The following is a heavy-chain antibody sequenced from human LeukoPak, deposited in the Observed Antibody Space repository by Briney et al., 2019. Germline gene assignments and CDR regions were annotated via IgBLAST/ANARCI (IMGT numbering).Heavy chain of an antibody. J-gene: IGHJ6*02. D-gene: IGHD5-12*01. Sequence: ASVKVSCKASGYTFTSYDINWVRQATGQGLEWMGWMNPNSGNTGYAQKFQGRVTMTRNTSISTAYMELSSLRSEDTAVYYCARGEATIPYYYYYYGMDVWGQGTTVTVS. CDR1: GYTFTSYD. CDR2: MNPNSGNT. V-gene: IGHV1-8*01. CDR3: ARGEATIPYYYYYYGMDV.